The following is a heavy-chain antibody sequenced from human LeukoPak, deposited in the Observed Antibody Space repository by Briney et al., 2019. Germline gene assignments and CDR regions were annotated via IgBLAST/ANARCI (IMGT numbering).Heavy chain of an antibody. Sequence: GGSLRLSCAASGFTFSSYGMHWVRQAPGKGLEWVSAISDTGNTYHADSVKGRFTISRDSSKNTLFLQMNRLRPEDAAVYYCAKAPVTTCRGAFCYPFDYWGLGTLVTVSS. CDR3: AKAPVTTCRGAFCYPFDY. D-gene: IGHD2-15*01. V-gene: IGHV3-23*01. CDR2: ISDTGNT. CDR1: GFTFSSYG. J-gene: IGHJ4*02.